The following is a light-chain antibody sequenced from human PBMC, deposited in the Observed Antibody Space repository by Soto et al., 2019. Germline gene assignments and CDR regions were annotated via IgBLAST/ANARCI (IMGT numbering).Light chain of an antibody. CDR3: CSYAGSFTLYV. CDR2: DVT. J-gene: IGLJ1*01. Sequence: QSALTQPRSVSGSPGQSVTISCTGTSSDVGHYKFVSWYQHHPGKAPKLMIYDVTERPSGVPDRFSGSKSGNTASLTISGLQAEDEADYFCCSYAGSFTLYVFGTGTKVTVL. V-gene: IGLV2-11*01. CDR1: SSDVGHYKF.